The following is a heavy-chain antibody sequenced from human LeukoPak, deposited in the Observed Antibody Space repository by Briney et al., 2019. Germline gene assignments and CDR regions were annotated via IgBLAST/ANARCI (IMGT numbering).Heavy chain of an antibody. CDR1: GYTFTSHD. D-gene: IGHD6-6*01. V-gene: IGHV1-8*01. CDR2: MNPNSGNT. CDR3: ARVREYSSSHKGYYYYYYGMDV. J-gene: IGHJ6*02. Sequence: ASVKVSCKASGYTFTSHDINWVRQATGQGLEWMGWMNPNSGNTGYAQKFQGRVTMTRNTSISTAYMELSSLRSEDTAVYYCARVREYSSSHKGYYYYYYGMDVWGQGTTVTVSS.